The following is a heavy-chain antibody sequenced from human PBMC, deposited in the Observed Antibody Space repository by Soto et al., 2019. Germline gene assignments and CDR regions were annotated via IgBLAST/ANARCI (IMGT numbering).Heavy chain of an antibody. Sequence: ASVEVSCKASGYTFTTYGISWVRQAPGEGLEWMGWVSGSNGNTNYAQKLQGRATMTTDTSTSTAYMELRSLRSDDTAVYYCARDLWEYGGSWFDTFDIWGPGTMVTLSS. CDR3: ARDLWEYGGSWFDTFDI. J-gene: IGHJ3*02. V-gene: IGHV1-18*01. CDR2: VSGSNGNT. CDR1: GYTFTTYG. D-gene: IGHD6-13*01.